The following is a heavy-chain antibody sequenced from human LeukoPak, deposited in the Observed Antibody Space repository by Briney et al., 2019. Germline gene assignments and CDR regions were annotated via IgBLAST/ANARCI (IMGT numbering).Heavy chain of an antibody. CDR2: IWYDGSIK. J-gene: IGHJ4*02. D-gene: IGHD6-13*01. Sequence: GGSLRLSCATSGFTFSIYGMHWVRQAPGKGLEWVAVIWYDGSIKYFADSVKGRFTISRDNSKNTLYLQMNSLRADDTAVYYCARAAGSSWSTLDYWGQGPVVTVSS. V-gene: IGHV3-33*01. CDR3: ARAAGSSWSTLDY. CDR1: GFTFSIYG.